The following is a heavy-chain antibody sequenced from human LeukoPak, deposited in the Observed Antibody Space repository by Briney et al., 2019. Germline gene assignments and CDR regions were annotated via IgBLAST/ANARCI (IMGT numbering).Heavy chain of an antibody. CDR2: ISSSSSYI. CDR3: ARWSLTGAAAGFSDY. J-gene: IGHJ4*02. D-gene: IGHD6-13*01. V-gene: IGHV3-21*01. CDR1: GFTFSSYS. Sequence: PGGFLRLSCAASGFTFSSYSMNWVRQAPGKGLEWVSSISSSSSYIYYADSVKGRFTISRDNSKNTLYLQMNSLRAEDTAVYYCARWSLTGAAAGFSDYWGQGTLVTVSS.